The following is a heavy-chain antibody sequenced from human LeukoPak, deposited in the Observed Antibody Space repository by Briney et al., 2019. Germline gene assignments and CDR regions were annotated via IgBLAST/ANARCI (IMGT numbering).Heavy chain of an antibody. Sequence: SETLSLTCTVSGGSISSGTYYWSWIRQTAGKGLEWIGRIYTSGSTNYNPSLKSRVTISVDTSKNQFSLKLSSVTAADAAVYYCARDGVNYYDISGYDIWGRGTLVTVSS. V-gene: IGHV4-61*02. J-gene: IGHJ4*02. D-gene: IGHD3-22*01. CDR2: IYTSGST. CDR3: ARDGVNYYDISGYDI. CDR1: GGSISSGTYY.